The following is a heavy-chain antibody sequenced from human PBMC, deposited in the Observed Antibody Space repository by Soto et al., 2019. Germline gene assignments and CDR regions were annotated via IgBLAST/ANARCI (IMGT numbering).Heavy chain of an antibody. D-gene: IGHD3-3*01. CDR1: GYTFTSYG. Sequence: GASVKVSCKASGYTFTSYGISWVRQAPGQGLEWMGWISAYNGNTNYAQKLQGRVTMTTDTSTSTAYMELRSLRSDDTAVYYCATGPLRFLEWSESPLDYWGQGTLVTVSS. CDR3: ATGPLRFLEWSESPLDY. J-gene: IGHJ4*02. CDR2: ISAYNGNT. V-gene: IGHV1-18*01.